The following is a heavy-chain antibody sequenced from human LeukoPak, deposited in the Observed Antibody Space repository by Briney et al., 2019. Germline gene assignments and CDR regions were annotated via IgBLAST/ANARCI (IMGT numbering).Heavy chain of an antibody. CDR2: IYYSGST. D-gene: IGHD2-2*01. J-gene: IGHJ4*02. CDR3: ARDLDCSRTSCYPYYFDY. Sequence: SETLSLTCTVSGGSISSSSYYWGWIRQPPGKGLEWIGSIYYSGSTYYNPSLKSRVTISVDTSKNQFSLKLSSVTAADTAVYYCARDLDCSRTSCYPYYFDYWGQGTLVTVSS. V-gene: IGHV4-39*07. CDR1: GGSISSSSYY.